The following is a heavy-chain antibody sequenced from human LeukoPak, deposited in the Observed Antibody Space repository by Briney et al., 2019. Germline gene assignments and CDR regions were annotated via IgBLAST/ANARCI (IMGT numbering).Heavy chain of an antibody. CDR1: GFTVSRNS. CDR2: IDGGGST. Sequence: PGGSLRLSCAASGFTVSRNSMSWIRQAPGKGLEWVSLIDGGGSTFNADSVKGRLTISRDNSKNTLHLQMNSLRAEDTAVYYCARVSRYCTTTNCYGYFFDYWGQGTLVTVSS. CDR3: ARVSRYCTTTNCYGYFFDY. D-gene: IGHD2-2*01. V-gene: IGHV3-66*01. J-gene: IGHJ4*02.